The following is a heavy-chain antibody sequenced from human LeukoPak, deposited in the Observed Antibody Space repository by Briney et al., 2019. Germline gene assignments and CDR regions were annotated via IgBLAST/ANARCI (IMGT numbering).Heavy chain of an antibody. CDR2: INPNSGGT. D-gene: IGHD3-10*01. J-gene: IGHJ4*02. Sequence: EASVKVSCKASGYTFTDYCMHWVRQAPGQGLEWMGWINPNSGGTKYAQKFQGRVTMTRGTSLSTAYMELSRLRSDDTAEYYCARGVDYYGSGLLDYWGQGTLVTVSS. CDR1: GYTFTDYC. CDR3: ARGVDYYGSGLLDY. V-gene: IGHV1-2*02.